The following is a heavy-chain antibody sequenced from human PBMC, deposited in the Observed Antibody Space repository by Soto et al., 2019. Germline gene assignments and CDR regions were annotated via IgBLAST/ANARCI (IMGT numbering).Heavy chain of an antibody. V-gene: IGHV3-23*01. Sequence: GGSLRLSCAASGFPFSSYAMSWVRQAPGKGLEWVSVISGSDGSTYYADSVKGRFTISRDNSKNTLYLQMNSLRAEDTAVYYCAKASIVPAADFDYWGQGTLVTVSS. CDR2: ISGSDGST. J-gene: IGHJ4*02. CDR1: GFPFSSYA. D-gene: IGHD2-2*01. CDR3: AKASIVPAADFDY.